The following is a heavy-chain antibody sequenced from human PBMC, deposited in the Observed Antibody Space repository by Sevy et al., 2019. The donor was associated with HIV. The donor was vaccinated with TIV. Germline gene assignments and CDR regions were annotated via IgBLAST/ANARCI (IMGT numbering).Heavy chain of an antibody. Sequence: GGSLRLSCAASGFTLSTTWMTWVRQAPGKGLEWVANINQDGGAKYYVDSVKGRFTTSRDNTKNSLYLQMRSPRVEDTALYYCTTSFGVIAGDDFDYWGQGTLVTVSS. D-gene: IGHD3-3*01. V-gene: IGHV3-7*01. J-gene: IGHJ4*02. CDR1: GFTLSTTW. CDR3: TTSFGVIAGDDFDY. CDR2: INQDGGAK.